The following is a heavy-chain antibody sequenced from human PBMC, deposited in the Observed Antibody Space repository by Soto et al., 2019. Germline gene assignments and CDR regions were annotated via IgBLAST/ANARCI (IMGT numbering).Heavy chain of an antibody. CDR1: GFTFSSYW. Sequence: PGGSLRLSCAASGFTFSSYWMSWVRQAPGKGLEWVANIKQDGSEKWYVNSVKSRFTISRDNAKNSLYLQMNSLRAEDTAVYYCARGDYYDSSGPFSDAFDIWGQGTMVTVSS. CDR3: ARGDYYDSSGPFSDAFDI. V-gene: IGHV3-7*04. D-gene: IGHD3-22*01. CDR2: IKQDGSEK. J-gene: IGHJ3*02.